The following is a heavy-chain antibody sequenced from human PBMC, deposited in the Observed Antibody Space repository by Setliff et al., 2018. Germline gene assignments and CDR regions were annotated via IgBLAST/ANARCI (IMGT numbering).Heavy chain of an antibody. CDR3: ARVSMLAAAGYYSYYYGMDV. J-gene: IGHJ6*02. V-gene: IGHV4-39*07. Sequence: PSETLSLTCTVSGGSISGRLYYWGWIRQPPGKGLEWIGTIYYSGSTYYNPSLKSRVTISVDTSKNQFSLKLSSVTAADTAVYYCARVSMLAAAGYYSYYYGMDVWGQGTTVTVS. CDR1: GGSISGRLYY. D-gene: IGHD6-13*01. CDR2: IYYSGST.